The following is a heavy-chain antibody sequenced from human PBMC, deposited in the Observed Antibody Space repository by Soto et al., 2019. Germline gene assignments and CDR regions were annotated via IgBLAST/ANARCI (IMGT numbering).Heavy chain of an antibody. CDR2: ISYDGSKK. D-gene: IGHD2-15*01. V-gene: IGHV3-30-3*01. Sequence: QVQLVESGGGVVQPGRSLRLSCAASGFTFSSYAMHWVRLAPGKGMEWVAVISYDGSKKYYADSVKGRFTISRDNSKNTLYLQMNSLRAEDTAVYYCARAVAAYYFDYWGQGTLVTVSS. J-gene: IGHJ4*02. CDR3: ARAVAAYYFDY. CDR1: GFTFSSYA.